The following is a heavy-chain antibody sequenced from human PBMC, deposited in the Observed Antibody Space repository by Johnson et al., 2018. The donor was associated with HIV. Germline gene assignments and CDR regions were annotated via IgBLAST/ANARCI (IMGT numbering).Heavy chain of an antibody. CDR1: GFTFSSYA. CDR3: AKDGGLWSYSLYV. CDR2: ISYDGSNK. V-gene: IGHV3-30*04. J-gene: IGHJ3*01. D-gene: IGHD3-10*01. Sequence: VESGGGVVQPGRSLRLSCAASGFTFSSYAMHWVRQAPGKGLEWVAVISYDGSNKYYADSVKGRFTISRDNAKNSLYLQMNSLRPEDTGLYYCAKDGGLWSYSLYVWGQGTMVSVSS.